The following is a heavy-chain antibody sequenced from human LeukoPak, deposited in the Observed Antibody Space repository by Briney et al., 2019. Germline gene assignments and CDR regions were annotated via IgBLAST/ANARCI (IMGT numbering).Heavy chain of an antibody. J-gene: IGHJ4*02. D-gene: IGHD3-10*01. Sequence: SETLSLTCTVSGGSISSHYWSWIRQPPGKGLEWIGYIYYSGSTNYNPSLKSRVTISVDTSKNQFSLKLSSVTAADTAVYYCARAVYYYGPGRSSYAFDYWGQGTLVTVSS. V-gene: IGHV4-59*11. CDR1: GGSISSHY. CDR3: ARAVYYYGPGRSSYAFDY. CDR2: IYYSGST.